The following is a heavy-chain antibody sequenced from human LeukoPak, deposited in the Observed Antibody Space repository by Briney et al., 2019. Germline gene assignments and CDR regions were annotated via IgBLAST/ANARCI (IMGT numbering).Heavy chain of an antibody. CDR2: ITSSCNTI. CDR1: GFSFSDYY. Sequence: GGSLRLSCTASGFSFSDYYMSWIRQPPGKGLEWLSFITSSCNTIYYSDPVRGRFTDSRDNVKSSLFLQMSSLRAEDTAVYYCARLXXXIAALWGQGTLVTVSS. V-gene: IGHV3-11*01. D-gene: IGHD6-6*01. J-gene: IGHJ4*02. CDR3: ARLXXXIAAL.